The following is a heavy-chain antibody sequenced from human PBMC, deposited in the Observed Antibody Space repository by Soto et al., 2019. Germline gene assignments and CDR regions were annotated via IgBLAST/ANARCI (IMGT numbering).Heavy chain of an antibody. Sequence: QVQLQESGPGLMKPSQTLSLTCTVSGGSISSGDYYWSWIRQPPGKGLEWIGYIYYSGSTYYNPSLKSRVTISVDTSKNQCSLKLSSVTAADTAVYYCARDHYVYDILTGYGYYYGMDVWGQGTTVTVSS. D-gene: IGHD3-9*01. V-gene: IGHV4-30-4*01. CDR2: IYYSGST. CDR3: ARDHYVYDILTGYGYYYGMDV. CDR1: GGSISSGDYY. J-gene: IGHJ6*02.